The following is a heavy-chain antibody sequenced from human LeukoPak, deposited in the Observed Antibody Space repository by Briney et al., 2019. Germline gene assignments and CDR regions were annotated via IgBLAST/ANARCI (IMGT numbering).Heavy chain of an antibody. CDR3: AAGPSGYSYSYFDY. D-gene: IGHD5-18*01. J-gene: IGHJ4*02. CDR1: GFTFTSSA. Sequence: TSVKVSCKASGFTFTSSAVQWVRQARGQRLEWIGWIVVGSGNTNYAQKFQERVTITRDMSTSTAYMELSSLRSEDTAVYYCAAGPSGYSYSYFDYRGQGTLVTVSS. V-gene: IGHV1-58*01. CDR2: IVVGSGNT.